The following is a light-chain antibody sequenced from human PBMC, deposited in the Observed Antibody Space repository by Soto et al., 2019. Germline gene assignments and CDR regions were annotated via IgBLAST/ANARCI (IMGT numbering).Light chain of an antibody. Sequence: DLVMTQSPLSLPVTPGEPASISCRSSQSLLYTNGNNYLDWYLQKPGQSPQLLIYLGSNRASGVPDRFSGSGSGTDFTLKISRVEAEDVGVYYCMQALQTPPTFGQGTKVEIK. CDR2: LGS. V-gene: IGKV2-28*01. CDR1: QSLLYTNGNNY. CDR3: MQALQTPPT. J-gene: IGKJ1*01.